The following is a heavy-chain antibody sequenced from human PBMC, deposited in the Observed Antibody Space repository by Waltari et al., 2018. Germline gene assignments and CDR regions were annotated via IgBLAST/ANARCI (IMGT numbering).Heavy chain of an antibody. CDR2: IYWNDDK. D-gene: IGHD3-22*01. CDR3: AHRSAYYYDSSGYYWVYFDY. J-gene: IGHJ4*02. CDR1: GFSLSTSGVG. V-gene: IGHV2-5*01. Sequence: QITLKESGPTLVKPTQTLTLTCTFSGFSLSTSGVGVGWIRQPPGKALEWLALIYWNDDKRYSPSLKCRLTITKDTAKNQVVLTMTNMDPVDTATYYCAHRSAYYYDSSGYYWVYFDYWGQGTLVTVSS.